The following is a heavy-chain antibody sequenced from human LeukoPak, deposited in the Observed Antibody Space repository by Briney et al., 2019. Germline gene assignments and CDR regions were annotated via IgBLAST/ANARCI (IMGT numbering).Heavy chain of an antibody. CDR2: IYYSGST. V-gene: IGHV4-59*01. CDR3: ARESVGYYDFWSGYPAYGMDV. J-gene: IGHJ6*02. Sequence: PSETLSLTCTVSGGSFSSYYWSWIRQPPGKGLEWIGYIYYSGSTNYNPSLKSRVTISVDTSKNQFSLKLSSVTAADTAVYYCARESVGYYDFWSGYPAYGMDVWGQGTTVTVSS. D-gene: IGHD3-3*01. CDR1: GGSFSSYY.